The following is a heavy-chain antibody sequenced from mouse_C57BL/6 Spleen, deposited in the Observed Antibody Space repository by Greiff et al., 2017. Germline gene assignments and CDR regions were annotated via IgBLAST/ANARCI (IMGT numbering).Heavy chain of an antibody. D-gene: IGHD1-1*01. CDR3: ARNDYYGSSYDYAMDY. V-gene: IGHV2-2*01. J-gene: IGHJ4*01. CDR1: GFSLTSYG. Sequence: VQLQESGPGLVQPSQSLSITCTVSGFSLTSYGVHWVRQSPGKGLEWLGVIWSGGSTDYNAAFISRLSISKDNSKSQVFFKMNSLQADDTAIYYCARNDYYGSSYDYAMDYWGQGTSVTVSS. CDR2: IWSGGST.